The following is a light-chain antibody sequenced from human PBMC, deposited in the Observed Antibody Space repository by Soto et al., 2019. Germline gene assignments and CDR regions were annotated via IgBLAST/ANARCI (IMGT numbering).Light chain of an antibody. J-gene: IGLJ1*01. V-gene: IGLV1-44*01. CDR1: TSNIGSSA. CDR3: AAWDGSLNRYV. Sequence: QSVLTQPPSASGTPGQRVTISCSGSTSNIGSSAVNWYQQLPGTAPKLLIYANDQRPSGVPARFSGSKSGTSASLAISGLQSEDEAGYNCAAWDGSLNRYVFAAGTKVTVL. CDR2: AND.